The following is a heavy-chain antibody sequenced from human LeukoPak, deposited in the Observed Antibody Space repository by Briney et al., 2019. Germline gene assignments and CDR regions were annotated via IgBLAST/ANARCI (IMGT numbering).Heavy chain of an antibody. D-gene: IGHD3-10*01. V-gene: IGHV3-23*01. CDR2: ISGSGGST. CDR1: GFTFSSYG. J-gene: IGHJ4*02. Sequence: LSGGSLRLSCAASGFTFSSYGMSWVRQAPGKGLEWVSAISGSGGSTYYADSVKGRFTISRDNSKNTLYLQMNSLRAEDTAVYYCAKDLIRETKVWFGHTQAAPLFDYWGQGTLVTVSS. CDR3: AKDLIRETKVWFGHTQAAPLFDY.